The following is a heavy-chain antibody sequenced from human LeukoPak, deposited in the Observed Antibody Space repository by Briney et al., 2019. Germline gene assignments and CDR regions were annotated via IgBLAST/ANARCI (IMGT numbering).Heavy chain of an antibody. D-gene: IGHD3-22*01. CDR3: ARDSDTSGYYPLVDY. Sequence: ASVKVSCKASGYTFTSYYMHWVRQAPGQGLEWMGIINPSGGRTSYAQKIQGRVTMTRDTSTSTVYMELSGLRPEDTAVYYCARDSDTSGYYPLVDYWGQGTLVTVSS. J-gene: IGHJ4*02. CDR1: GYTFTSYY. V-gene: IGHV1-46*01. CDR2: INPSGGRT.